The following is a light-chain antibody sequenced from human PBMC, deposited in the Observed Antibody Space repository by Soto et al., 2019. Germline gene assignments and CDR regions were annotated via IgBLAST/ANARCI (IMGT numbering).Light chain of an antibody. CDR3: QHYGFSPPIT. Sequence: EIVLTQSPATLSVSPGERATLSCRASQSVSSNLAWYQQKPGQAHRVLIYGASTRATGIPDRFSGSGSGTDFTLIISRLEPEDLAVYYGQHYGFSPPITFGQGTRLEIK. V-gene: IGKV3-20*01. CDR2: GAS. CDR1: QSVSSN. J-gene: IGKJ5*01.